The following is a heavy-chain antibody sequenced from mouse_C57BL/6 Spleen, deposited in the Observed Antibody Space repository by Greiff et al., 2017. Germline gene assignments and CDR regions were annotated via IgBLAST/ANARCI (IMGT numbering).Heavy chain of an antibody. V-gene: IGHV1-80*01. J-gene: IGHJ4*01. CDR2: IYPGDGDT. CDR1: GYAFSSYW. CDR3: ARNGNYVGDAMDY. Sequence: VKLVESGAELVKPGASVKISCKASGYAFSSYWMNWVKQRPGKGLEWIGQIYPGDGDTNYNGKFKGKATLTADKSSSTAYMQLSSLTSEDSAVYFCARNGNYVGDAMDYWGQGTSVTVSS. D-gene: IGHD2-1*01.